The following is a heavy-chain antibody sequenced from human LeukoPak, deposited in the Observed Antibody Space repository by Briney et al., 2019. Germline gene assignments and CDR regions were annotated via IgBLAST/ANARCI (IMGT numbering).Heavy chain of an antibody. J-gene: IGHJ6*03. D-gene: IGHD3-10*01. V-gene: IGHV3-74*01. CDR2: INSDGSST. CDR1: GFTFSSYW. Sequence: PGGSLRLSCAASGFTFSSYWMHWVRQAPGKGLVWVSRINSDGSSTSYADSVKGRFTISRDNAKNTLYLQMNSLRAEDTAVYYCARPPFGDYYYMDVWGKGTTVTISS. CDR3: ARPPFGDYYYMDV.